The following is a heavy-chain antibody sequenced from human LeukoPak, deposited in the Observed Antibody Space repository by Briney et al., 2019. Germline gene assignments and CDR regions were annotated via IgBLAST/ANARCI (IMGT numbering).Heavy chain of an antibody. CDR3: ARGIPPYYYGSGVDY. CDR2: MRPDSGNT. J-gene: IGHJ4*02. D-gene: IGHD3-10*01. CDR1: GYTFTNYD. V-gene: IGHV1-8*01. Sequence: GASVKVSCTASGYTFTNYDINWVRQASGQGPEWMGWMRPDSGNTGSAQRFQGRVSLTRNIPSNTAYMELSGLRSEDTAMYYCARGIPPYYYGSGVDYWGQGTLVTVSS.